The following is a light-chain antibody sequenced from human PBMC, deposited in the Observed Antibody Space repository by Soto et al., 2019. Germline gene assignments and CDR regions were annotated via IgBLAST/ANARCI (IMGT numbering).Light chain of an antibody. Sequence: EILLTQSPATLSLSPGDSATLSCRASQRVSRNVAWYQQKPGQAPRLLISAASTGAAGVPARFNAAGSGTDFTLTISSLEPEDFAVYYCQHRSNWPLTFGGGTKVDIK. J-gene: IGKJ4*01. CDR1: QRVSRN. CDR3: QHRSNWPLT. CDR2: AAS. V-gene: IGKV3-11*01.